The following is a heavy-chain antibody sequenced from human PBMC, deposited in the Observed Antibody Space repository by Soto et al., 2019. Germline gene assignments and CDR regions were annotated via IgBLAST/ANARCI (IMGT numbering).Heavy chain of an antibody. Sequence: QLQLQESGPGLVKPSETLSLTCSVSGDSISNNIYYWGWIRQPPGKGLEWIGSIYYNGNTYYNPSLRSRVSISVDTSKNQFSLKLSSVTAADTAMYYCVRPAARGGAGRYFDYWGQGTLVTVSS. J-gene: IGHJ4*02. CDR1: GDSISNNIYY. D-gene: IGHD6-25*01. CDR2: IYYNGNT. V-gene: IGHV4-39*01. CDR3: VRPAARGGAGRYFDY.